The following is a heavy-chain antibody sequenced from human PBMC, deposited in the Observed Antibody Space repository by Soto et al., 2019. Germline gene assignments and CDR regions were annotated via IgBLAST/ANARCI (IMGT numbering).Heavy chain of an antibody. J-gene: IGHJ4*02. CDR2: ISSSSSYI. Sequence: GGSLRLSCAASGFTFSSYSMNWVRQAPGKGLEWVSSISSSSSYIYYADSVKGRFTISRDNAKNSLYLQMNSLRAEDTAVYYCARFIVATITAGGVFDFWGQGTLVTGSS. CDR1: GFTFSSYS. V-gene: IGHV3-21*01. CDR3: ARFIVATITAGGVFDF. D-gene: IGHD5-12*01.